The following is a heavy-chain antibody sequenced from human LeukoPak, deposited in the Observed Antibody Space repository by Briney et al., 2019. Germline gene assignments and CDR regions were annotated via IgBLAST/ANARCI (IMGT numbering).Heavy chain of an antibody. CDR1: GGSISNFY. J-gene: IGHJ4*02. D-gene: IGHD1-26*01. CDR3: ARHSEASPHYFDY. V-gene: IGHV4-59*08. CDR2: ISYNGGTT. Sequence: MASETLSLTCTVSGGSISNFYWTWIRQPPGEGLEWIGFISYNGGTTHYNTSLKSRVTMSVATSYNQFFLRLSSVTASDTAIYYCARHSEASPHYFDYWGQGALVTVSS.